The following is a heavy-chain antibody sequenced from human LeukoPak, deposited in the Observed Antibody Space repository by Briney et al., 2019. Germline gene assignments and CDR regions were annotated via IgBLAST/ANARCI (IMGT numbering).Heavy chain of an antibody. V-gene: IGHV7-4-1*02. CDR2: INTNTGNP. Sequence: ASVKVSCKASGYTFTSYAMNWVRQAPGQGLEWMGWINTNTGNPTYAQGFTGRFVFSLDTSVSTAYLQISSLKAEDTAVYYCAREPKAAKQWLARLYYYYYMDVWGKGTTVTVSS. CDR1: GYTFTSYA. J-gene: IGHJ6*03. CDR3: AREPKAAKQWLARLYYYYYMDV. D-gene: IGHD6-19*01.